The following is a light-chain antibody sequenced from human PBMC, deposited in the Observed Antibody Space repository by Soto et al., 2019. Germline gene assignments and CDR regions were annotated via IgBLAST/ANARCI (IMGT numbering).Light chain of an antibody. V-gene: IGLV2-14*03. Sequence: QSVLTQPASQSVPPAQAIPISCAGTMRGVGGSNSGSRYQHHPGKAPKLLLSDVGDRPSGVSSRFSGSKSGNTASLTISGLQAADEADYFCSSYTSSMTNVFGSGTKVTVL. CDR2: DVG. CDR1: MRGVGGSNS. CDR3: SSYTSSMTNV. J-gene: IGLJ1*01.